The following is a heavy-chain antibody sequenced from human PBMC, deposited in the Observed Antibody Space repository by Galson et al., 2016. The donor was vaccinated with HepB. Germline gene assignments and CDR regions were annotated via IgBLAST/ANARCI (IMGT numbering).Heavy chain of an antibody. CDR1: GFTVSNNY. V-gene: IGHV3-53*01. Sequence: SLRLSCAASGFTVSNNYMRWVRQAPGKALEWVSLIYSSGNTHYADSVKGRFTISRDSSKNTVYLQMNSMRVDDTAGYYCARGGGAAAAAWGQGTLVTVSS. CDR3: ARGGGAAAAA. CDR2: IYSSGNT. D-gene: IGHD2-2*01. J-gene: IGHJ5*02.